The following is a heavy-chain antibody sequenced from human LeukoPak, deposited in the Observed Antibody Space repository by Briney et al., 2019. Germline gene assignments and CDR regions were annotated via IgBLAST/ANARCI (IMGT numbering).Heavy chain of an antibody. J-gene: IGHJ3*02. D-gene: IGHD2-15*01. CDR1: GGTFSSYA. Sequence: SVKVSCKASGGTFSSYAISWVRQAPGQGLEWMGGIIPIFGTANYAQKFQGRVTITADESTSTAYMELSSLRSEDAAVYYCARDIDCSGGSCYSGYAFDIWGQGTMVTVSS. CDR3: ARDIDCSGGSCYSGYAFDI. V-gene: IGHV1-69*01. CDR2: IIPIFGTA.